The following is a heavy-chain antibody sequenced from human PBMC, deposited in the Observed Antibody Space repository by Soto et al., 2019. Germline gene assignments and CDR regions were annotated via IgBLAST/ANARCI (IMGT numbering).Heavy chain of an antibody. CDR1: GFTFSSYA. D-gene: IGHD6-6*01. Sequence: PGGSLRLSCAASGFTFSSYAMSWVRQAPGKGLEWVSGINWNGGSTGYADSVKGRFTISRDNAKNSLYLQMNSLRAEDTALHYCARVASHGGMDVWGQGTTVTVSS. CDR3: ARVASHGGMDV. V-gene: IGHV3-20*04. CDR2: INWNGGST. J-gene: IGHJ6*02.